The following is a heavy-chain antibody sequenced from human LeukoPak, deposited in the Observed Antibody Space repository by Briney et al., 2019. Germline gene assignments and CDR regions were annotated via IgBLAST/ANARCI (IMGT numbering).Heavy chain of an antibody. CDR2: IGSSSSSI. Sequence: GGSLRLSCAASGITFSSHSMNWVRQAPGKGLEWVSAIGSSSSSIYYADSVKGRFTISRDNAKNSLYLQLNSLRAEDTAVYYCARESGEAFDIWGQGTIVTVSS. V-gene: IGHV3-21*01. D-gene: IGHD7-27*01. CDR3: ARESGEAFDI. J-gene: IGHJ3*02. CDR1: GITFSSHS.